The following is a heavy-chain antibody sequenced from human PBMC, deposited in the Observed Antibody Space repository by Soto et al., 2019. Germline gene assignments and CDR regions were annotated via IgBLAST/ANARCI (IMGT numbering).Heavy chain of an antibody. CDR2: IYYSGST. Sequence: SETLSLTCTVSGGSISSGGYYWSWIRQHPGKGLEWIGYIYYSGSTYYNPSLKSRVTISVDTSKNQFSLKLSSVTAADTAVYYCARNSRLGELSSGDIGYWGQGTLVTVSS. V-gene: IGHV4-31*03. J-gene: IGHJ4*02. CDR3: ARNSRLGELSSGDIGY. D-gene: IGHD3-16*02. CDR1: GGSISSGGYY.